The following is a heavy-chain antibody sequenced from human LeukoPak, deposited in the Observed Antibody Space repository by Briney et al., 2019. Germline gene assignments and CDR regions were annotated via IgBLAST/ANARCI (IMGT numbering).Heavy chain of an antibody. CDR2: ISPHNGNR. D-gene: IGHD3-10*01. J-gene: IGHJ4*02. CDR3: ARTGYGSGSDDFDF. CDR1: GDTFTRYG. V-gene: IGHV1-18*01. Sequence: GASVKVSCKTSGDTFTRYGVSWVRQAPGQGLEWMGWISPHNGNRDYAQKFKDRVTMTTDTSTNTVYLELRSLRPDDTAMYYCARTGYGSGSDDFDFWGQGTLVTVSS.